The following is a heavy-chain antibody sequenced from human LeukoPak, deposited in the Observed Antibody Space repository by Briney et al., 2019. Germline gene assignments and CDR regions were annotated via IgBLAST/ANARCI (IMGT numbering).Heavy chain of an antibody. V-gene: IGHV3-48*03. CDR1: GFTFSSYE. Sequence: GGSLRLSCAASGFTFSSYEMNWVRQAPGKGLEWVSYISSSGSTIYYADSVKGRFTISSDNAKNSLYLQMNSLRAEDTAVYYCAKELGGNLIYYFDYWGQGTLVTVSS. J-gene: IGHJ4*02. D-gene: IGHD4-23*01. CDR2: ISSSGSTI. CDR3: AKELGGNLIYYFDY.